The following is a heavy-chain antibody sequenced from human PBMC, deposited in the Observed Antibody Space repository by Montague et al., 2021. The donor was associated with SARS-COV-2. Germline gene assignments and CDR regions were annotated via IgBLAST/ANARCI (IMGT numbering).Heavy chain of an antibody. CDR1: GGSFSNHY. CDR3: ARAVIYGGYAFAYFDF. V-gene: IGHV4-34*01. D-gene: IGHD5-12*01. CDR2: SNERGIT. Sequence: SETLSLTCAVYGGSFSNHYWSWIRQPPGKGLEWIGESNERGITNXXPSLKSRVTISGDTSRNQFSLRLTSVTAADTATYYCARAVIYGGYAFAYFDFWGQGVLVTVSS. J-gene: IGHJ4*02.